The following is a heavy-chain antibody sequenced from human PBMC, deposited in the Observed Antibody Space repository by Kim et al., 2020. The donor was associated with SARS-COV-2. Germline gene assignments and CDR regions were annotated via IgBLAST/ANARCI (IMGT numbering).Heavy chain of an antibody. J-gene: IGHJ4*02. CDR2: NSGGT. CDR3: ARDVIPH. Sequence: NSGGTNYAQKFQGRVTMTRDTSISTAYMELSRLRSDDTAVYYCARDVIPHWGQGTLVTVSS. V-gene: IGHV1-2*02.